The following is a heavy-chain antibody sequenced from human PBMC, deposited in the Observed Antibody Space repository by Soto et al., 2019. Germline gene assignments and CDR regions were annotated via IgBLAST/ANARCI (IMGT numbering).Heavy chain of an antibody. CDR3: ARDSGSP. CDR1: GYTLNSYA. Sequence: PSVTVSCKDSGYTLNSYAIHWVRQAPGQRLEWMGWINAGNGNIKYSQKFQGRITITRDTSASTAYMELSSLRSEDTAVYYCARDSGSPWGPGTLVTVSS. CDR2: INAGNGNI. V-gene: IGHV1-3*01. J-gene: IGHJ5*02. D-gene: IGHD3-10*01.